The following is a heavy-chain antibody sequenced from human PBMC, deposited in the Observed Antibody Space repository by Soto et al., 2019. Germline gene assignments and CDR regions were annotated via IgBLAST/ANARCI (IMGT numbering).Heavy chain of an antibody. CDR1: GFTFSSYA. V-gene: IGHV3-64*01. CDR2: ISSNGGST. J-gene: IGHJ4*02. Sequence: EVQLEESGGGLVQPGGSLRLYCAASGFTFSSYAMHWVRQAPGKGLEYVSAISSNGGSTYYANSVKGRFTISRDNSKNTLYLQMGSLRAEDMAVYYCASEGRDGSSYYFDYWGQGTLVTVSS. CDR3: ASEGRDGSSYYFDY. D-gene: IGHD2-15*01.